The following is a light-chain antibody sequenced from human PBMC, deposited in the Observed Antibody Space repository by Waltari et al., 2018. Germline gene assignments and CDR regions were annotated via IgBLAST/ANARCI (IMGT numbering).Light chain of an antibody. J-gene: IGLJ1*01. CDR3: GTWDASLGGI. CDR2: ENI. Sequence: QSVLTQPPSVSAAPGQTVTISCSADSSKIGNNYVSWYQHFPGTAPKLLIYENISPPPGIPDRFSGSKSGTSATLGITGLQTGDEADYYCGTWDASLGGIFGTGTKVTVL. V-gene: IGLV1-51*02. CDR1: SSKIGNNY.